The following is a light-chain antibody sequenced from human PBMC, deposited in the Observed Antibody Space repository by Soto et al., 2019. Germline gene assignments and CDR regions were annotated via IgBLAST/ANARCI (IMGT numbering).Light chain of an antibody. CDR1: QTVASN. CDR2: GAS. CDR3: QQYHNWPPQYT. Sequence: EIVMTQSPASLSVSPGDVATLSCRASQTVASNLAGYQQKPGQGPRLLIHGASTRAAGVPARFSGSGSGTDFTLTISRLQSDDLAVYYCQQYHNWPPQYTFGQGTKLHI. V-gene: IGKV3-15*01. J-gene: IGKJ2*01.